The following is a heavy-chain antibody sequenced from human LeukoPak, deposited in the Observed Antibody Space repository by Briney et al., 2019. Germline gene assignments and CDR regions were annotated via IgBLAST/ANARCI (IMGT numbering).Heavy chain of an antibody. V-gene: IGHV3-74*03. Sequence: GRSLRLFCEAYGFSLNSYGMHWVRQAPGEGPVWVSRISVDGRSTAYADSVKGRFTISRDNAKNTLYLGMNSLRADDTAVYYCAREGYSTSWYLLDNWGRGTRVTVSS. CDR2: ISVDGRST. CDR1: GFSLNSYG. D-gene: IGHD6-13*01. J-gene: IGHJ4*02. CDR3: AREGYSTSWYLLDN.